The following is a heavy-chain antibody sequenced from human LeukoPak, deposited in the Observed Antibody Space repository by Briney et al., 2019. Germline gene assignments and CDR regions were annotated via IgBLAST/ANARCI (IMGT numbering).Heavy chain of an antibody. D-gene: IGHD6-6*01. CDR3: AKSSIAASYGMDV. V-gene: IGHV3-30*18. J-gene: IGHJ6*02. Sequence: GGSLRLSCAASGFTFSSYWMSWVRQAPGKGLEWVAVISYDGSNKYYADSVKGRFTISRDNSKNTLYLQMNSLRAEDTAVYYCAKSSIAASYGMDVWGQGTTVTVSS. CDR1: GFTFSSYW. CDR2: ISYDGSNK.